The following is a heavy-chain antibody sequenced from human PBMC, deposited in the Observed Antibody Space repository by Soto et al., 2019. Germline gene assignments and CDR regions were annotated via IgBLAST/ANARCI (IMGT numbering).Heavy chain of an antibody. J-gene: IGHJ4*02. CDR2: ISGSGGST. Sequence: PGGSLRLSCAASGFTFSNYAMSWVHQAPGKGLEWVSAISGSGGSTYYGDSVKGRFTFSRDNSKNTLYLQLNSLRAEDTAVYYCARGYYYDGLDYWGQGTLVTVSS. CDR3: ARGYYYDGLDY. V-gene: IGHV3-23*01. D-gene: IGHD3-22*01. CDR1: GFTFSNYA.